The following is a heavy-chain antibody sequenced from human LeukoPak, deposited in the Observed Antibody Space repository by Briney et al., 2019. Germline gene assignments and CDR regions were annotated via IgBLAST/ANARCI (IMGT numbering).Heavy chain of an antibody. D-gene: IGHD2-2*01. J-gene: IGHJ6*02. CDR1: GYTFTSYD. V-gene: IGHV1-18*01. CDR2: ISTYNGNT. Sequence: ASVKVSCKASGYTFTSYDINWVRQAPGQGLEWMGWISTYNGNTNYAQKLQGRVTLTTDTSTSTAYMELTSLRSDDTAVYYCARDACSSTSCPQNYYYYGMDVWGQGTTVTVSS. CDR3: ARDACSSTSCPQNYYYYGMDV.